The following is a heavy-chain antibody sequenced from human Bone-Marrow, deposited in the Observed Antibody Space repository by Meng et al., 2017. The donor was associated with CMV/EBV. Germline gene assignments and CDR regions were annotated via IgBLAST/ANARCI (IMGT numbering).Heavy chain of an antibody. V-gene: IGHV3-43*01. CDR1: GFTFDDYT. D-gene: IGHD5-18*01. J-gene: IGHJ4*02. CDR2: ISWDGGST. Sequence: GESLKISCAASGFTFDDYTMHWVRQAPGKGLEWVSLISWDGGSTYYADSVKGRFTIARDNSKNSLYLQMNSLRTEDTALYYCAKDVSSNGYSSADYWGQGTLVTV. CDR3: AKDVSSNGYSSADY.